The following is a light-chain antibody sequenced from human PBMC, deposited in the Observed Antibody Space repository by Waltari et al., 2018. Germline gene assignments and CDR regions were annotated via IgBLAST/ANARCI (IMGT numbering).Light chain of an antibody. V-gene: IGKV1-12*01. CDR1: QDISTL. CDR2: AAS. CDR3: QQANNFPRT. Sequence: DIQMTQSPSSVSASVGERVTITCRASQDISTLLAWYQQKPGKAPKLLIYAASSLQGGVPSRFSGSGSGTDFTLTISDLQPEDVATYYCQQANNFPRTFGQGTRVEIK. J-gene: IGKJ1*01.